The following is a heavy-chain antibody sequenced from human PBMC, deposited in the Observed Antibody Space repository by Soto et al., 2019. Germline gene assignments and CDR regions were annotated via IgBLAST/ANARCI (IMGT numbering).Heavy chain of an antibody. J-gene: IGHJ5*02. CDR3: ARGKTLGYCSGGSCYRYNWFDT. V-gene: IGHV1-3*01. D-gene: IGHD2-15*01. CDR1: GYTFTSYA. CDR2: INAGNGNT. Sequence: GASVKVSCKASGYTFTSYAMHWVRQAPGQRLEWMGWINAGNGNTKYSQKFQGRVTITRDTSASTAYMELSSLRSEDTAVYYCARGKTLGYCSGGSCYRYNWFDTWGQGTLVTVSS.